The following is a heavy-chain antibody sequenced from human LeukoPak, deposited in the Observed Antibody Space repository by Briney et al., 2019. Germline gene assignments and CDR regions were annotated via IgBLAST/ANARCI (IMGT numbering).Heavy chain of an antibody. J-gene: IGHJ3*02. V-gene: IGHV4-59*01. Sequence: SETLSLTCTVSGGSISSYYWSWIRQPPGKGLEWIGYIYYSGSTNYNPSLKSRVTISVDTSKNQFSLKLSSVTAADSALYYCAKDKRRIYGSAFDIWGQGTMVIVSS. CDR1: GGSISSYY. CDR2: IYYSGST. CDR3: AKDKRRIYGSAFDI. D-gene: IGHD4-17*01.